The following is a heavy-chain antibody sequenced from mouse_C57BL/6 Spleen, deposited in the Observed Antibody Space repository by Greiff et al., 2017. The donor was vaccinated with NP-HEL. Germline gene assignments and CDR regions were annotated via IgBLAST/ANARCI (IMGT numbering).Heavy chain of an antibody. CDR2: INPNNGGT. D-gene: IGHD3-1*01. CDR1: GYTFTDYY. Sequence: VHVKQSGPELVKPGASVKIPCKASGYTFTDYYMDWVKQSHGKSLEWIGDINPNNGGTIYNQKFKGKATLTVDKSSSTAYMELRSLTSEDTAVYDCARSRVGRFGGWGKGPLVSVSA. J-gene: IGHJ3*01. V-gene: IGHV1-18*01. CDR3: ARSRVGRFGG.